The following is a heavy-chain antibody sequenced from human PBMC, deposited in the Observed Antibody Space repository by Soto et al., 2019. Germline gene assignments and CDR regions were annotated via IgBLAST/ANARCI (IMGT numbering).Heavy chain of an antibody. V-gene: IGHV3-72*01. D-gene: IGHD2-15*01. Sequence: GGSLRLSCAASGFTFSDHYMDWVRQAPGKGLEWVGRVRNKANGYTTFYAASVRGRFTVSRDDSKNSLYLEMSSLKSDDTAVYYCASGYCSGGSCFSSPGNYWGQGTLVTVSS. CDR1: GFTFSDHY. CDR2: VRNKANGYTT. CDR3: ASGYCSGGSCFSSPGNY. J-gene: IGHJ4*02.